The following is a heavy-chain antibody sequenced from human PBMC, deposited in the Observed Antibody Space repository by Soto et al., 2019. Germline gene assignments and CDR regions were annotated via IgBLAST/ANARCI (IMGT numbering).Heavy chain of an antibody. CDR3: LSLYLGY. CDR1: GFPFSDPW. Sequence: EVQLVESGGGLVKPGGSLGSPWAASGFPFSDPWMTWVPQVPGKGLEWVGRLERKSDGGTTDYAAAVKGRFTISRDESKNMVYLEMSGLKTEDTAIYYCLSLYLGYWGQGTLVTVSS. CDR2: LERKSDGGTT. V-gene: IGHV3-15*04. D-gene: IGHD3-16*02. J-gene: IGHJ4*02.